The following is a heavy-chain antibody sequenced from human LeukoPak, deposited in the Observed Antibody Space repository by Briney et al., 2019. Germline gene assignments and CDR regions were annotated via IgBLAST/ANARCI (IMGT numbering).Heavy chain of an antibody. CDR2: ISYRGNT. D-gene: IGHD3-9*01. CDR3: ARELDWGDFDH. Sequence: SETLSLTCTVGYGFITCGTYYWRWIRQPPGKELEWIGYISYRGNTNYNPSLKSRVTISVDTSKNQFSLSLSSVTAADTAVYYCARELDWGDFDHGGQGTLVTVSS. J-gene: IGHJ4*02. CDR1: YGFITCGTYY. V-gene: IGHV4-61*01.